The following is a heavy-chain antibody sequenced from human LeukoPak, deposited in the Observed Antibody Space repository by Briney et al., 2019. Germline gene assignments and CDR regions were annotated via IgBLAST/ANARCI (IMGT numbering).Heavy chain of an antibody. CDR3: ARDGDIVATIPYFDY. J-gene: IGHJ4*02. D-gene: IGHD5-12*01. V-gene: IGHV1-46*01. CDR1: GYTFTSYY. CDR2: INPSGGST. Sequence: ASVKVSCKASGYTFTSYYMHWVRQAPGQGLEWMGIINPSGGSTSYAQKFQGRVTMTRDTSTSTVYMEPSSLRSEDTAVYYCARDGDIVATIPYFDYWGQGTLVTVSS.